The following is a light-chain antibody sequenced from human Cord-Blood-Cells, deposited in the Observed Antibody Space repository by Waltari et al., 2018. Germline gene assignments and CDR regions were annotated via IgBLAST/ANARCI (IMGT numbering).Light chain of an antibody. Sequence: SYELTQPPSVSVSPGQPASITCSGDKLGDKYACWYQQKPGQPPVLVIYQDSKRPSGIPERFSGSNSGNTATLTISGTQAMDEADYYCQAWDSSTAIFGGGTKLTVL. CDR3: QAWDSSTAI. CDR2: QDS. CDR1: KLGDKY. V-gene: IGLV3-1*01. J-gene: IGLJ2*01.